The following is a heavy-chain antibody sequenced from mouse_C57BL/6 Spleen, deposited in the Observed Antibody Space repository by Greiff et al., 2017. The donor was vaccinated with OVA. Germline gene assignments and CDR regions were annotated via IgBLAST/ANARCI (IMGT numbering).Heavy chain of an antibody. CDR1: GFTFSSYA. V-gene: IGHV5-4*03. CDR2: ISDGGSYT. Sequence: EVKVVESGGGLVKPGGSLKLSCAASGFTFSSYAMSWVRQTPEKRLEWVATISDGGSYTYYPDNVKGRFTISRDNAKNNLYLQMSHLKSEDTAMYYCARPLFRYYAMDYWGQGTSVTVSS. CDR3: ARPLFRYYAMDY. J-gene: IGHJ4*01. D-gene: IGHD1-1*01.